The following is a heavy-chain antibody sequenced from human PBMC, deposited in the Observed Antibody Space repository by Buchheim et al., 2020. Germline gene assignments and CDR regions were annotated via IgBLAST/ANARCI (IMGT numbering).Heavy chain of an antibody. Sequence: QVQLQESGPGLVKPSETLSLTCTVSGGSISSYYWSWIRQPPGKGLEWIGYIYYSGSTNYNPSLKSRVTISADTSQNQFSLKLSSVTAADTAVYYCARNTDDFWSGYGYYYYYYMDVWGKGTT. CDR2: IYYSGST. J-gene: IGHJ6*03. D-gene: IGHD3-3*01. CDR1: GGSISSYY. V-gene: IGHV4-59*01. CDR3: ARNTDDFWSGYGYYYYYYMDV.